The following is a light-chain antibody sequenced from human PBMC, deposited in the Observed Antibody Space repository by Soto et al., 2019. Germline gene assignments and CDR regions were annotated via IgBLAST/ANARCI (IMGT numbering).Light chain of an antibody. J-gene: IGLJ3*02. CDR1: SSDVGAYNY. V-gene: IGLV2-14*01. CDR2: EVS. Sequence: QSALTQPASVSGSPGQSITISCTGTSSDVGAYNYVSWYQQHPDKAPKLMIFEVSDRPSGVSNRFSGSNSGNTASLTISGLQAEDEADYFCSSYTSNTTRVFGGGTKVTVL. CDR3: SSYTSNTTRV.